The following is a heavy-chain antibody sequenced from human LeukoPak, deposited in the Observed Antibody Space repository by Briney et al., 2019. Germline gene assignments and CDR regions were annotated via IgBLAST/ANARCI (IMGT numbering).Heavy chain of an antibody. V-gene: IGHV3-7*04. CDR1: GFTLSELW. CDR2: IKQDGSEK. Sequence: GGSLRLSCVASGFTLSELWINWVRQAPGKGLEWVANIKQDGSEKNYVDSVKGRFTISRDNAKNSVYLQMNSLRVEDTAVYYCVGGYGWLPDYWGQRTLVTVSS. J-gene: IGHJ4*02. D-gene: IGHD6-19*01. CDR3: VGGYGWLPDY.